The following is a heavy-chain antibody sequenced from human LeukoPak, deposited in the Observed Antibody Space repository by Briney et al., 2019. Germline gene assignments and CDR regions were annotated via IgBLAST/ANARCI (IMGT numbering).Heavy chain of an antibody. CDR3: TRSYSYGYYFDY. D-gene: IGHD5-18*01. Sequence: GGSLRLSCTASGFTFGDYAMSWVRQAPGKGLGWVGFIRSKAYGGTTEYAASVKGRFTISRDDSKSIAYLQMNSLKTEDTAVYYCTRSYSYGYYFDYWGQGTLVTVSS. CDR2: IRSKAYGGTT. V-gene: IGHV3-49*04. CDR1: GFTFGDYA. J-gene: IGHJ4*02.